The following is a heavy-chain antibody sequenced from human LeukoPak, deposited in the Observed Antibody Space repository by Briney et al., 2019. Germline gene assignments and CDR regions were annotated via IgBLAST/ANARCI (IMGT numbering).Heavy chain of an antibody. D-gene: IGHD5-24*01. CDR1: GFTFNSYE. CDR2: ISSSGYTI. V-gene: IGHV3-48*03. Sequence: GGSLRLSCAASGFTFNSYEMNWVRQAPGRGLEWVSYISSSGYTIHYADSVKGRFTISRDNAKNLLYLQMNSLRAEDTAVYYCARGRDGYNMYHFDYWGQGTLVTVSS. CDR3: ARGRDGYNMYHFDY. J-gene: IGHJ4*02.